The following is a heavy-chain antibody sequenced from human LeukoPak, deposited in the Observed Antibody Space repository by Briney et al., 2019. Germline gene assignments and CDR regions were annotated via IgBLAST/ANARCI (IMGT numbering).Heavy chain of an antibody. CDR1: GGTFSSYA. V-gene: IGHV1-69*13. CDR2: IIPIFGTA. J-gene: IGHJ6*03. D-gene: IGHD5-12*01. CDR3: ARDRHIVATVAGYYYYMDV. Sequence: ASVKVSCKASGGTFSSYAISWVRQAPGQGLEWMGGIIPIFGTANYAQKFQGRVTITADESTSTAYMELSSLRSEDTAVYYCARDRHIVATVAGYYYYMDVWGKGTTVTVSS.